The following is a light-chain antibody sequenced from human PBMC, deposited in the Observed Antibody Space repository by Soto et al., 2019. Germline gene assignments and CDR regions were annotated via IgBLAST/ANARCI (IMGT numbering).Light chain of an antibody. J-gene: IGKJ1*01. CDR1: QSVSSSF. CDR3: QQYVTSPWA. Sequence: EIFLTQSPGTLSLSPWERATLSWRASQSVSSSFLAWYQQKPGQAPRLLIYGASNRATGIPDRFSGSGSGTDFTLTISRLEPEDFAVYYCQQYVTSPWAFGQGTKVDIK. V-gene: IGKV3-20*01. CDR2: GAS.